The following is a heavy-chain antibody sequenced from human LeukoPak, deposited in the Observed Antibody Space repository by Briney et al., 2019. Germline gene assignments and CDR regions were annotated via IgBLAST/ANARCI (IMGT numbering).Heavy chain of an antibody. D-gene: IGHD2-15*01. CDR3: ARGGRYCSGGSCYSASWFDP. CDR2: INPSGGST. J-gene: IGHJ5*02. V-gene: IGHV1-46*01. CDR1: GGTFSSYA. Sequence: ASVKVSCKASGGTFSSYAISWVRQAPGQGLEWMGIINPSGGSTSYAQKFQGRVTMTRDTSTSTVYMELSSLRSEDTAVYYCARGGRYCSGGSCYSASWFDPWGQGTLVTVSS.